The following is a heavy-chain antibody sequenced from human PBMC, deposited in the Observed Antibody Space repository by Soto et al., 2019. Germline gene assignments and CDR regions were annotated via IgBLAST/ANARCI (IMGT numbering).Heavy chain of an antibody. J-gene: IGHJ4*02. CDR3: AGRAAAGKGGVFDW. Sequence: PGGSLRLSCAASGFTFSSYSMNWVRQAPGKGLEWVSYISSSSTTIYYADSVKGRFTISRDNAKNSVDLQMNSLRDEDTAVYYCAGRAAAGKGGVFDWWGQGTLVTVSS. CDR1: GFTFSSYS. CDR2: ISSSSTTI. D-gene: IGHD6-13*01. V-gene: IGHV3-48*02.